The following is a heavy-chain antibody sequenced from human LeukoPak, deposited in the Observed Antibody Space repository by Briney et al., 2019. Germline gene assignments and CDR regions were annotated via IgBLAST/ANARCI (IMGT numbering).Heavy chain of an antibody. V-gene: IGHV3-11*04. D-gene: IGHD6-6*01. Sequence: GGSLRLSCAASGFTFSDYYMSWIRQAPGKGLEWVSYISSSGSTIYYADSVKGRFTISRDNAKNSLYLQMNSLRAEDTAVYYCARDLRVDEYSSSLDYFDYWGQGTLVTVSS. CDR3: ARDLRVDEYSSSLDYFDY. CDR2: ISSSGSTI. CDR1: GFTFSDYY. J-gene: IGHJ4*02.